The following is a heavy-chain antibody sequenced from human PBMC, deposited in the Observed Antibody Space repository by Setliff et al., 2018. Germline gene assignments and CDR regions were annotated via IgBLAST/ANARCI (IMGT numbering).Heavy chain of an antibody. CDR2: TIPIFGST. J-gene: IGHJ6*03. D-gene: IGHD5-18*01. CDR3: VREGVDTRSSTDYRYYMDV. Sequence: ASVKVSCKASGGTFSSYGISWVRQAPGQGLEWMGGTIPIFGSTNYAQKFQDRVTIITDESTTTAYMELSSLGSEDTAVYYCVREGVDTRSSTDYRYYMDVWGKGTTVTVSS. V-gene: IGHV1-69*05. CDR1: GGTFSSYG.